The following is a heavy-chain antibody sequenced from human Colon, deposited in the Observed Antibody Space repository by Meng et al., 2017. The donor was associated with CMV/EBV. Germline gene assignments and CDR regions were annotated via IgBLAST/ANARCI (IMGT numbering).Heavy chain of an antibody. CDR3: AREVRGITNSGFIIIPLDD. Sequence: GESLKISCAASGFTFSSYWMSWVRQAPGKGLEWVANIKYDGSEKFYVDSVKGRFTISRDNAKNSLFLQMNSLRVDDTAVYHCAREVRGITNSGFIIIPLDDWGQGTLVTVSS. CDR1: GFTFSSYW. CDR2: IKYDGSEK. V-gene: IGHV3-7*01. J-gene: IGHJ4*02. D-gene: IGHD3-10*01.